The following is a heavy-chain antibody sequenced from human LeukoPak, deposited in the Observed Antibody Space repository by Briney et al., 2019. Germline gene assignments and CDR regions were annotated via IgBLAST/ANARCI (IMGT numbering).Heavy chain of an antibody. J-gene: IGHJ6*02. CDR1: GFTFSSNA. CDR3: AKESLAAAGSYYYYGMDV. V-gene: IGHV3-23*01. CDR2: ISGSGGST. D-gene: IGHD6-13*01. Sequence: GGSLRLSCAASGFTFSSNAMSWVRQAPGKGLEWVSAISGSGGSTYYADSVKGRFTISRDNSKNTLYLQMNSLRAEDTAVYYCAKESLAAAGSYYYYGMDVWGQGTTVTVSS.